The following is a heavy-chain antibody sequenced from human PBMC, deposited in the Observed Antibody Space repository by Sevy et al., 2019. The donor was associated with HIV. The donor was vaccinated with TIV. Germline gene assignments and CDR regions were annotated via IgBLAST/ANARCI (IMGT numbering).Heavy chain of an antibody. V-gene: IGHV3-11*04. J-gene: IGHJ5*02. CDR3: ARNERTRANWFDP. CDR1: GFTFTDYY. Sequence: GGSLRLSCVASGFTFTDYYMSWIRQAPGKGLEWVSYISSSGSTIYYAESVEGRVTISRDNAHNSLYLQMNSLRVEDTAVYYCARNERTRANWFDPWGQGTLVTVSS. CDR2: ISSSGSTI.